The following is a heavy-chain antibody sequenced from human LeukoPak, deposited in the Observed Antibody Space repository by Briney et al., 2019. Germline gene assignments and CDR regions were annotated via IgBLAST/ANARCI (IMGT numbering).Heavy chain of an antibody. CDR2: IYYSGST. CDR3: ARQGSGNYLSPVNY. V-gene: IGHV4-39*01. Sequence: NPSETLSLSCTVSGGSISSTSYYWAWIRQPPGKGLEWIGTIYYSGSTYYNPSLKSRVTISVDTSKNQFSLKLSSVTAADTAVYYCARQGSGNYLSPVNYWGQGTLVTVSS. J-gene: IGHJ4*02. CDR1: GGSISSTSYY. D-gene: IGHD1-26*01.